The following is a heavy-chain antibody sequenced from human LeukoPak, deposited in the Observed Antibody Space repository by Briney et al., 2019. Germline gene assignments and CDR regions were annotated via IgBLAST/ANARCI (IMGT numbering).Heavy chain of an antibody. Sequence: SGTLSLTCDVSGGSISSDNWWIWVRQPPGKGLEWIREIYHTGRSNYNPSLKSRVSMSVDKSKNQFSLTLSSVTAADTALYYCVRGLYGSDSYWGQGNLVTVSS. CDR2: IYHTGRS. J-gene: IGHJ4*02. V-gene: IGHV4-4*02. D-gene: IGHD1-26*01. CDR3: VRGLYGSDSY. CDR1: GGSISSDNW.